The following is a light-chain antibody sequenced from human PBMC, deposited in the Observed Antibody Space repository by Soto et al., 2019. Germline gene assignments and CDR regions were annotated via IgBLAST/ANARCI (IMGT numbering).Light chain of an antibody. CDR1: SSDVGGYNS. Sequence: QSVLTQPPSASGSPGQSVTISCSGTSSDVGGYNSVSWYQQHPGKAPKLIIYEVSQRPSGVPDRFSGSKSGNTASLTVSGLQAEDEADYYCSSYAGSNNYVFGTGTQLTVL. CDR3: SSYAGSNNYV. CDR2: EVS. V-gene: IGLV2-8*01. J-gene: IGLJ1*01.